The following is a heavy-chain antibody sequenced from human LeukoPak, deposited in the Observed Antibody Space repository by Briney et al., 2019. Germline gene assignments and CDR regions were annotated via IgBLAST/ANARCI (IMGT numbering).Heavy chain of an antibody. D-gene: IGHD6-13*01. V-gene: IGHV3-7*01. J-gene: IGHJ4*02. Sequence: GGSLRLSCAASGFTFSNYWMGWVRQAPGKGLEWVANIKEDGSEKYYVDSVKGRFTITRDNARNSLYLQMNSLRAEDTAVYYCASGRQLGYWGQGTLVTVSS. CDR2: IKEDGSEK. CDR3: ASGRQLGY. CDR1: GFTFSNYW.